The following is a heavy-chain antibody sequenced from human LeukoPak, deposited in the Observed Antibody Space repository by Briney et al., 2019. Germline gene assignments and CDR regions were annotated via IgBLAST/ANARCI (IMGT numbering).Heavy chain of an antibody. D-gene: IGHD4-23*01. Sequence: PGRSLRLSCAASGFTFSSYAMHWVRQAPGKGLEWVAVISYDGSNKYYADSVKGRSTISRDNSKNTLYLQMNSLRAEDTAVYYCARNSNYYGMDVWGQGTTVTVSS. J-gene: IGHJ6*02. CDR2: ISYDGSNK. CDR1: GFTFSSYA. CDR3: ARNSNYYGMDV. V-gene: IGHV3-30-3*01.